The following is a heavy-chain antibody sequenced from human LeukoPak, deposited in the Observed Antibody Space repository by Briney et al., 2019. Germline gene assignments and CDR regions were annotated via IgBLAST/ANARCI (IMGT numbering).Heavy chain of an antibody. V-gene: IGHV1-2*02. CDR1: GYTFTGYY. CDR3: ARVSIVEYQLLY. Sequence: ASVKVSCKASGYTFTGYYMHWVRQAPGQGLEWMGWINPNSGGTNYAQKFQGRVTMTRDTSISTAYMELSRLRSDDTAVYYCARVSIVEYQLLYWDQGTLVTVSS. CDR2: INPNSGGT. D-gene: IGHD2-2*01. J-gene: IGHJ4*02.